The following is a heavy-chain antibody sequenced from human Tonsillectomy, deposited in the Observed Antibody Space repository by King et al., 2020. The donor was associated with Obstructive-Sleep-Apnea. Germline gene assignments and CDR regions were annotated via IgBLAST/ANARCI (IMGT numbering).Heavy chain of an antibody. D-gene: IGHD3-10*01. CDR1: GFTFSTYG. V-gene: IGHV3-30-3*01. J-gene: IGHJ4*02. CDR2: ISQDGNRK. CDR3: ARDSGAHSAFDGAIDY. Sequence: VQLVESGGDVVQPGTSLRLSCAASGFTFSTYGMHWVRQAPGKGLDWVALISQDGNRKHYADSVKGRFTISRDNFKNTLYLEINSLRTEDTAVYFCARDSGAHSAFDGAIDYWGQGTLVIVSS.